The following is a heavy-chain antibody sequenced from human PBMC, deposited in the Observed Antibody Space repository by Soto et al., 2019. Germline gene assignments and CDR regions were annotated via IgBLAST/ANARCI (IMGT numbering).Heavy chain of an antibody. CDR3: AREPHLSVLFLFATDDF. CDR1: RLTCTNPN. CDR2: ISRSSSLK. J-gene: IGHJ4*02. V-gene: IGHV3-21*01. Sequence: PLGSASLSCASHRLTCTNPNIKHPGPASGKKMECVSSISRSSSLKNYADSLKRRFSVASDNDKSLVYLQMDSLRAEDTAVYYSAREPHLSVLFLFATDDFWGQGTLVTV. D-gene: IGHD3-3*01.